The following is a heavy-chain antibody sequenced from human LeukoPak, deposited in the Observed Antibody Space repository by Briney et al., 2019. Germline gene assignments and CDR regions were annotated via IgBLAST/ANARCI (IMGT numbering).Heavy chain of an antibody. V-gene: IGHV3-23*01. Sequence: GGSLRLSCAASGFTFNSYAMSWVRQAPGKGLEWVSGIGGSSGSTYYADSLKGRFTISRDNSKNTLYLQMNSLRAADTAVYYCARDKGTSYLSSFDYWGQGTLVTVSS. J-gene: IGHJ4*02. CDR1: GFTFNSYA. CDR3: ARDKGTSYLSSFDY. D-gene: IGHD6-6*01. CDR2: IGGSSGST.